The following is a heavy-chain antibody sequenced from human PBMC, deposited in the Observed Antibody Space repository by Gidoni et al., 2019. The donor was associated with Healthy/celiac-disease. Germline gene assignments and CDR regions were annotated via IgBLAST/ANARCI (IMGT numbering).Heavy chain of an antibody. V-gene: IGHV4-59*01. J-gene: IGHJ4*02. CDR2: IYYSGST. Sequence: QVQLQESGPGLVKPSETLSLTCTLPGGSISSYYWSWIRQPPEKGLEWIGYIYYSGSTNYNPSLKSRVTISVDTSKNQFSLKLSSVTAADTAVYYCASGSGSYYLAYWGQGTLVTVSS. CDR1: GGSISSYY. D-gene: IGHD3-10*01. CDR3: ASGSGSYYLAY.